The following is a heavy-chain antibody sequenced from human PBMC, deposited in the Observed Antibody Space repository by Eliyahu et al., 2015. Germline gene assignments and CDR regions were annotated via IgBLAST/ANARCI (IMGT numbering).Heavy chain of an antibody. J-gene: IGHJ5*02. D-gene: IGHD2-15*01. Sequence: QLQLQESGPGLVKPSETLSLTCSVSGDSXXSSSXYXGWXRQPPGKGLEWIGIIYFSGSTYYNPSLKSRVTISVDTVDTSKNQFSLKLTSVTAADTAVYYCARQSSYFWFDPWGQGTLVTVSS. V-gene: IGHV4-39*01. CDR2: IYFSGST. CDR1: GDSXXSSSXY. CDR3: ARQSSYFWFDP.